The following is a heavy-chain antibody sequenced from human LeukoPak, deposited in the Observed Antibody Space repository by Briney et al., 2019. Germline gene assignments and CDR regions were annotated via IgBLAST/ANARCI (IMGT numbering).Heavy chain of an antibody. CDR1: GGTFSSYA. CDR3: AREPLGGYYGSGSYWVDY. CDR2: IIPVLGIA. D-gene: IGHD3-10*01. Sequence: GASVKVSCKASGGTFSSYAISWVRQAPGQGLEWMGRIIPVLGIANYAQKFQGRVTITADKSTSTAYMELSSLRSEDTAVYFCAREPLGGYYGSGSYWVDYWGQGTLVTVSS. J-gene: IGHJ4*02. V-gene: IGHV1-69*04.